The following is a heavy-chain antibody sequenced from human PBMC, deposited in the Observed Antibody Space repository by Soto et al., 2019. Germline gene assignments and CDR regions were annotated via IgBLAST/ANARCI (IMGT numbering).Heavy chain of an antibody. D-gene: IGHD2-2*02. J-gene: IGHJ6*02. Sequence: GESLKISCKGSGYSFTSFWISWARQMTGKGLEWMGRIDPSDSYTNYSPSFQGHVTISADKSISTAYLQWSSLKASDTAMYYCARLNKSIVVVPAAIESSYYYYYGMDVWGQGTTVTVSS. CDR2: IDPSDSYT. CDR1: GYSFTSFW. CDR3: ARLNKSIVVVPAAIESSYYYYYGMDV. V-gene: IGHV5-10-1*01.